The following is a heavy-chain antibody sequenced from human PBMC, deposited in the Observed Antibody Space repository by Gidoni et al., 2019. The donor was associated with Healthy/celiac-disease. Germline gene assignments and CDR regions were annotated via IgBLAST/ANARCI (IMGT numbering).Heavy chain of an antibody. D-gene: IGHD3-22*01. V-gene: IGHV4-4*07. Sequence: QVQLQESGPGLVKPSETLSPTCTVSGGSISSYYWSWSRQPAGKGLEWIGRIYTSGSTNYNPSLKSRVTMSVDTSKNQFSLKLSSVTAADTAVYYCARDKFDYDSSGYYSLTPIEWGQGTLVTVSS. CDR2: IYTSGST. CDR1: GGSISSYY. J-gene: IGHJ4*02. CDR3: ARDKFDYDSSGYYSLTPIE.